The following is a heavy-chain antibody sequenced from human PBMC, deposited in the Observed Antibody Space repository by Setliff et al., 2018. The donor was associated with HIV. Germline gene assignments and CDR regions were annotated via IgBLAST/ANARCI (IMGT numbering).Heavy chain of an antibody. D-gene: IGHD3-10*01. CDR2: IIPIFGTA. Sequence: SVKVSCKASGGTFSSHAISWVRQAPGQGLEWMGGIIPIFGTANYAQKFQGRVTITADTSTDTAYMELGSLRSEDTAIYYCATLDYYGSATYNLALHYWGQGSLVTVSS. V-gene: IGHV1-69*06. CDR3: ATLDYYGSATYNLALHY. CDR1: GGTFSSHA. J-gene: IGHJ4*02.